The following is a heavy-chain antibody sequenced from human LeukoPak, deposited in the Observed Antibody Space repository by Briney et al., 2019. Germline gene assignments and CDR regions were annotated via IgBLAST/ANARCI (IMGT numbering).Heavy chain of an antibody. D-gene: IGHD2-2*01. J-gene: IGHJ6*02. CDR3: ARDQVVVPAALNYYYYGMDV. CDR2: TNTNTGNP. Sequence: ASVKVSCKASGYTFTSYAMNWVRQAPGQGLEWMGWTNTNTGNPTYAQGFTGRFVFSLDTSVSTAYLQISSLKAEDTAVYYCARDQVVVPAALNYYYYGMDVWGQGTTVTVSS. V-gene: IGHV7-4-1*02. CDR1: GYTFTSYA.